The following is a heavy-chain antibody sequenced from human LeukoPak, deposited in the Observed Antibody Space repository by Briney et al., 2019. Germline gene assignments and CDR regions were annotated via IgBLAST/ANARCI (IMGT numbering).Heavy chain of an antibody. CDR1: GFTFSSFG. CDR3: ARDPGYSRSWYLVY. D-gene: IGHD6-13*01. CDR2: IWYDGSGK. V-gene: IGHV3-33*01. Sequence: QPGGSLRLSCAASGFTFSSFGMHWVRQAPGKGLEWVAVIWYDGSGKYYADSVKGRFTISRDNSKNTLYLQMNGLRAEDTAVYYCARDPGYSRSWYLVYWGQGTLVTVSS. J-gene: IGHJ4*02.